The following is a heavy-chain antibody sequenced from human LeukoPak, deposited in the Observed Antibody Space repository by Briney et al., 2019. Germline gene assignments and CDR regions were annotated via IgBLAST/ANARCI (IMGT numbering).Heavy chain of an antibody. CDR2: ITTGRGET. D-gene: IGHD6-19*01. CDR3: ARGGQQWRGGNYFDS. CDR1: GYTFTDYA. V-gene: IGHV1-3*03. Sequence: ASVKVSCKASGYTFTDYALHWVRQAPVQSLEWMGWITTGRGETRYSQDFQRRITLTRDKSANTVYMDLSDLTSEDTAIYYCARGGQQWRGGNYFDSWGQGTLVAVSS. J-gene: IGHJ4*02.